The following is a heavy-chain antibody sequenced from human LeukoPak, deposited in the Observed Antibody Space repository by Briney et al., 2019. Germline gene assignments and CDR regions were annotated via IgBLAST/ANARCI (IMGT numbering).Heavy chain of an antibody. CDR1: GGTFSSYA. Sequence: SVKVSCKASGGTFSSYAISWVRQAPGQGLEWMGRIIPILGIATYAQKFQERVTISADKSTSTAYMELSSLRSEDTAVYYCARALRGGDYSADYWGQGTLVTVSS. J-gene: IGHJ4*02. CDR3: ARALRGGDYSADY. V-gene: IGHV1-69*04. CDR2: IIPILGIA. D-gene: IGHD2-15*01.